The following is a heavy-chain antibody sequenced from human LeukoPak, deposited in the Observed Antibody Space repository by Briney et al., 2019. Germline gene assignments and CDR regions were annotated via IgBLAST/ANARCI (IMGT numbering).Heavy chain of an antibody. CDR3: ARQHCSGGSCYSGYFDY. CDR1: GYSFTSYW. V-gene: IGHV5-51*01. J-gene: IGHJ4*02. CDR2: IYPGDSDT. D-gene: IGHD2-15*01. Sequence: GESLKISCKGSGYSFTSYWIGWVRQMPGKGLEWMGIIYPGDSDTRYSPSFQGQVTISADKSISTAYLQWSSLKASDTAMYYCARQHCSGGSCYSGYFDYWGQGTLVTVSS.